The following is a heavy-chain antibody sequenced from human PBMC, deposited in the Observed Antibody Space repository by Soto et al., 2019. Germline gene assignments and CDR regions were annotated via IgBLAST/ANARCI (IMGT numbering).Heavy chain of an antibody. CDR2: ISSSGSTI. CDR1: GFTFSDYY. D-gene: IGHD5-18*01. Sequence: GSLRLSCAASGFTFSDYYMSWIRQAPGKGLEWVSYISSSGSTIYYADSVKGRFTISRDNAKNSLYLQMNSLRAEDTAVYYCARDSSAMVLYYFDYWGQGTLVTVSS. V-gene: IGHV3-11*01. CDR3: ARDSSAMVLYYFDY. J-gene: IGHJ4*02.